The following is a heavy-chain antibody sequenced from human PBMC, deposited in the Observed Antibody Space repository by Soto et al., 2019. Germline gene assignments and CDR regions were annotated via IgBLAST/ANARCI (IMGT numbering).Heavy chain of an antibody. CDR3: AKGSWRGYCSDTSCYTINY. CDR1: GGTFSTYA. D-gene: IGHD2-2*02. CDR2: IIPIFGTA. V-gene: IGHV1-69*13. Sequence: SVKVSCKASGGTFSTYAINWVRQVPGQGLEWMGGIIPIFGTANYAQNFQGRVTIIADESTSTAYMELTSLRSEDTAVYYCAKGSWRGYCSDTSCYTINYWGQGTLVTVSS. J-gene: IGHJ4*02.